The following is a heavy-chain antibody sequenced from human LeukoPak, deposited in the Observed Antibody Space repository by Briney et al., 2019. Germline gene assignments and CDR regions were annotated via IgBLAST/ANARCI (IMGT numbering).Heavy chain of an antibody. CDR1: GYTFSNYG. D-gene: IGHD2-2*01. J-gene: IGHJ5*02. Sequence: ASVTVSCTASGYTFSNYGFNWVRQAPGQGLEWMGWISTYNGNTLYAQKFQGRVTMTTDTSTTTAYMELRSLRSDDTAVYYCARIGCSSTSCYGNSVDPWGQGTLVTVSS. CDR3: ARIGCSSTSCYGNSVDP. CDR2: ISTYNGNT. V-gene: IGHV1-18*01.